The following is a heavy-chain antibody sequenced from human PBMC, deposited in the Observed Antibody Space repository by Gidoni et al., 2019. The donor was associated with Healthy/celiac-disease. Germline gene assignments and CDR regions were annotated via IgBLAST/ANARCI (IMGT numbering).Heavy chain of an antibody. CDR2: IYYSGST. V-gene: IGHV4-39*01. CDR3: ARWGVSGEDFDY. J-gene: IGHJ4*02. CDR1: GGSISSSSYY. D-gene: IGHD2-15*01. Sequence: QLQLQESGPGLVKPSEPLSLTCPVSGGSISSSSYYWGWIRQPPGKGLEWIGSIYYSGSTYYNPSLKSRVTISVDTSKNQFSLKLSSVTAADTAVYYCARWGVSGEDFDYWGQGTLVTVSS.